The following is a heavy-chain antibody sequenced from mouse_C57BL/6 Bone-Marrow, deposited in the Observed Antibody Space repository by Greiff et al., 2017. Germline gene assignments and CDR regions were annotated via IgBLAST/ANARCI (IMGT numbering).Heavy chain of an antibody. CDR2: IRSKSSNYAT. D-gene: IGHD1-1*01. CDR1: GFTFNTYA. CDR3: VSSAYGSSYAWFAY. J-gene: IGHJ3*01. Sequence: EVKLLESGGGLVQPKGSLKLSCAASGFTFNTYAMHWVRQAPGKGLEWVARIRSKSSNYATYYADSVKDRFTISRDDSQSMLYLQMNNLKTEDTAMYYCVSSAYGSSYAWFAYWGQGTLVTVSA. V-gene: IGHV10-3*01.